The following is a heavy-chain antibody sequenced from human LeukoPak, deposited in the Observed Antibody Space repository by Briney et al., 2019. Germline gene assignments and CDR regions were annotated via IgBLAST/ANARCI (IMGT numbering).Heavy chain of an antibody. CDR1: GGSFSGYY. V-gene: IGHV4-34*01. J-gene: IGHJ4*02. Sequence: SETLSLTCAGYGGSFSGYYWSWIRQPPGKGLEWIGEINHSGSTNYNPSLKSRVTISVDTSKNQFSLKLSSVTAADTAVYYCARANSSGFDYWGQGTLVTVSS. D-gene: IGHD6-19*01. CDR3: ARANSSGFDY. CDR2: INHSGST.